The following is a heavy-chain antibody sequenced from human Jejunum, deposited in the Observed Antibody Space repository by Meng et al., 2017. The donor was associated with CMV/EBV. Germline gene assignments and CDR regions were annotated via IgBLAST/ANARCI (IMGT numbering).Heavy chain of an antibody. Sequence: FPLAAYALPWVRQAPGKGLEWVSGISWNSGAIGYADSMKGRFTISRDNAKNSLYLQLNSLRSEDTAFYYCAKSTRGYYDSTGYFESWGQGTLVTVSS. CDR3: AKSTRGYYDSTGYFES. CDR2: ISWNSGAI. CDR1: FPLAAYA. V-gene: IGHV3-9*01. J-gene: IGHJ4*02. D-gene: IGHD3-22*01.